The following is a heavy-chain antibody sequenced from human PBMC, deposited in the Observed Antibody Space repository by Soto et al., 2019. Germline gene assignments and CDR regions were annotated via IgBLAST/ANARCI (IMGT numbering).Heavy chain of an antibody. CDR3: ARGGGSGRVKRDY. V-gene: IGHV3-7*01. Sequence: GGSLRLSCAASGFTFSSYWMSWVHQAPGKGLEWVANIKQDGSEKYYVDSVKGRFTIARDNAKNSLYLQMNSLRAEDTAVYYCARGGGSGRVKRDYWGQGTLVTVSS. CDR1: GFTFSSYW. CDR2: IKQDGSEK. D-gene: IGHD3-10*01. J-gene: IGHJ4*02.